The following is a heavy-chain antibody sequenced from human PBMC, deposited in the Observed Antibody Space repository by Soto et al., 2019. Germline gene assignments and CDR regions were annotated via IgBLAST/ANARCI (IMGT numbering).Heavy chain of an antibody. Sequence: LSLTCSVSGGSISSFSWSWIRQPPGKGLEWIGYIYFSGSTNYNPSLKSRLTISVDTSKNRFSLNLSSVTAADTAVYYCARGTSWSGMDVWGQGTTVTSP. CDR1: GGSISSFS. CDR3: ARGTSWSGMDV. V-gene: IGHV4-59*01. D-gene: IGHD2-2*01. J-gene: IGHJ6*02. CDR2: IYFSGST.